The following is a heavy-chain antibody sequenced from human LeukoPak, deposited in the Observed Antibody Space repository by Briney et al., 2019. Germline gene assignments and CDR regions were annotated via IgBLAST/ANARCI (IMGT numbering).Heavy chain of an antibody. CDR1: GGSFSGYY. V-gene: IGHV4-34*01. J-gene: IGHJ5*02. D-gene: IGHD3-3*01. Sequence: SETLSLTCAVYGGSFSGYYWIWIRQPPGNGLEWIGEINHSGSTNYNPSLKSRVTISVDTSKNQFSLKLSSVTAADTAVYYCARCPLRYYDFTGWFDPWGQGTLVTVSS. CDR2: INHSGST. CDR3: ARCPLRYYDFTGWFDP.